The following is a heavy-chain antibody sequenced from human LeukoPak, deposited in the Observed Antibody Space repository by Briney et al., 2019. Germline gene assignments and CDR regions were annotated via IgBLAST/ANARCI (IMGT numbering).Heavy chain of an antibody. CDR1: GGSFSGYY. J-gene: IGHJ4*02. V-gene: IGHV4-34*01. CDR3: ARGGDCSGGSCYGYFDY. D-gene: IGHD2-15*01. CDR2: INHSGST. Sequence: SETLSLTCAVYGGSFSGYYWGWIRQPPGKGLEWIGEINHSGSTNYNPSLKSRVTISVDTSKNQFSLKLSSVTAADTAVYYCARGGDCSGGSCYGYFDYWGQGTLVTVSS.